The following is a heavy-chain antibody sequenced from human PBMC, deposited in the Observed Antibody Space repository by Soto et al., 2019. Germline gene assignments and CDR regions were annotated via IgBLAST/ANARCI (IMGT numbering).Heavy chain of an antibody. CDR3: ARDRLHYYGSGSWEVADYMDV. V-gene: IGHV4-59*01. D-gene: IGHD3-10*01. J-gene: IGHJ6*03. CDR1: GGSISSYY. Sequence: VQLQESGPGLVKPSETLSLTCTVSGGSISSYYWSWIRQPPGKGLEWIGYIYYSGSTNYNPSLKSRVTISVDTSKNQFSLKLSSVTAADTAVYYCARDRLHYYGSGSWEVADYMDVWGKGTTVTVSS. CDR2: IYYSGST.